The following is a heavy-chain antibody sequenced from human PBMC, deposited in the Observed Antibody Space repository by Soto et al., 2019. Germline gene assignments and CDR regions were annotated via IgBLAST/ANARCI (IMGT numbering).Heavy chain of an antibody. Sequence: EVQLLESGGDLVQPGGSLRLSCGASGLIFSNYGMSWVRQAPGKGLGWVSAISASGDKTYYADSVKGRFTISRDNSKDTFYLQMNSVRGDDTAIYYCTKDRSLWYFNLWGRGTLVTVSS. J-gene: IGHJ2*01. CDR3: TKDRSLWYFNL. CDR2: ISASGDKT. CDR1: GLIFSNYG. V-gene: IGHV3-23*01.